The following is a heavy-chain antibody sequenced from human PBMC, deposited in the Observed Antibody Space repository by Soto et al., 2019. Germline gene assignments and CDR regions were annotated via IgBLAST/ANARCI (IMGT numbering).Heavy chain of an antibody. CDR2: ISYSGNT. CDR1: GGSISSGDYY. D-gene: IGHD6-19*01. Sequence: PSETLSLTCTVSGGSISSGDYYWSWIRQPPGKGLEWIGYISYSGNTNYNPSLKSRIVMSIDTSKNQFSLTLSSVTAADTAMYFCARGSGQWLPPGYWGQGTLVTVSS. V-gene: IGHV4-30-4*01. CDR3: ARGSGQWLPPGY. J-gene: IGHJ4*02.